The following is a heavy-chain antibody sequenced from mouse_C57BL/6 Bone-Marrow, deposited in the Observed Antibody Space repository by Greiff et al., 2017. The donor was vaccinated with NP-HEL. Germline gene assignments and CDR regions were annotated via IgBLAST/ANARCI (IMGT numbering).Heavy chain of an antibody. CDR1: GYTFTDYY. V-gene: IGHV1-26*01. Sequence: VQLQQSGPELVKPGASVKISCKASGYTFTDYYMNWVKQSHGKSLEWIGDINPNNGGTSYNQKFKGKATLTVDKSSSTAYMELRSLTSEDSAVYYCARDGTSMDYWGQGTSVTVSS. CDR3: ARDGTSMDY. J-gene: IGHJ4*01. D-gene: IGHD4-1*01. CDR2: INPNNGGT.